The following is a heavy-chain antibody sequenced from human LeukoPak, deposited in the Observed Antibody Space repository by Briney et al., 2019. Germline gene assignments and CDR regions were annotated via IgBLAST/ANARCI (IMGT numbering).Heavy chain of an antibody. CDR2: IYYCGST. CDR1: GGSIISYY. V-gene: IGHV4-59*01. CDR3: ARLGEDRADYYMDV. Sequence: PSETLSLSCTVSGGSIISYYWSWIRQPPGKGLEWLGYIYYCGSTNYNPSLKSRVTISVDSSKNQFSLKLSSVTAADTAVYYCARLGEDRADYYMDVWGKGTTVTVSS. J-gene: IGHJ6*03. D-gene: IGHD3-16*01.